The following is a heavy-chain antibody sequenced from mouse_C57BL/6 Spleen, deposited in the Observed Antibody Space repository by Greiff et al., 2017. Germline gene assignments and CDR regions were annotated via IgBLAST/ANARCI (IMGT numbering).Heavy chain of an antibody. Sequence: VQLQQSGAELVRPGASVTLSCKASGYTFTDYEMHWVKQTPVHGLEWIGAIDPETGGTAYTQKFKGKAILTADKSSSPASMELRCLTSADSAVYYCTRFEYYGSSCRDYFDYWGQGTTLTVSS. CDR3: TRFEYYGSSCRDYFDY. CDR1: GYTFTDYE. V-gene: IGHV1-15*01. D-gene: IGHD1-1*01. J-gene: IGHJ2*01. CDR2: IDPETGGT.